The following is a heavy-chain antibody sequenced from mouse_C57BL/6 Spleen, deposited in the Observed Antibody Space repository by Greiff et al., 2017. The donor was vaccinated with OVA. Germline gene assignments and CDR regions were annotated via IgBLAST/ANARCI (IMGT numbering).Heavy chain of an antibody. Sequence: VQLQQSGAELVKPGASVKMSCKASGYTFTTYPIEWLKQNHGKSLEWIGNFHPYNDDTKYNEKFKGKATLTVAKSSSTVYLELSRLTSDDSAVYYCARGGYYSIHYAMDYWGQGTSVTVSS. CDR3: ARGGYYSIHYAMDY. CDR2: FHPYNDDT. J-gene: IGHJ4*01. CDR1: GYTFTTYP. D-gene: IGHD2-5*01. V-gene: IGHV1-47*01.